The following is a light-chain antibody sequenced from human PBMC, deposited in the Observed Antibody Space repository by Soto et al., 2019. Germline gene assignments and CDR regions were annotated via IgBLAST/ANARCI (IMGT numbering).Light chain of an antibody. CDR2: AAS. Sequence: DIQMTQSPSSVSASVGDRVTITCRASQAISSWLAWYQQKPGKAPKLLISAASTLQSGVPSRFSGSGSGTDFTLTINSLQPEDFATYYCQHANSFPPWTVGQGTKVDSK. V-gene: IGKV1-12*01. CDR3: QHANSFPPWT. J-gene: IGKJ1*01. CDR1: QAISSW.